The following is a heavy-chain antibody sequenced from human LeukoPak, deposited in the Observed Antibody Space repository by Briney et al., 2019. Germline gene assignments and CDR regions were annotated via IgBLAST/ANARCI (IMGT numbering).Heavy chain of an antibody. CDR3: ARLYGDYWYFDL. D-gene: IGHD4-17*01. CDR1: GYTFTSYD. J-gene: IGHJ2*01. Sequence: APVKVSCKASGYTFTSYDINWVRQATGQGLEWMGWMNPNSGNTGYAQKFQGRVTMTRNTSISTAYMELSSLRSEDTAVYYCARLYGDYWYFDLWGRGTLVTVSS. CDR2: MNPNSGNT. V-gene: IGHV1-8*01.